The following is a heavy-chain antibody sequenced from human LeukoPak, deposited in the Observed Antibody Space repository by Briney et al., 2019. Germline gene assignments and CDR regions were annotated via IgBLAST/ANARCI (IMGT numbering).Heavy chain of an antibody. D-gene: IGHD3-9*01. V-gene: IGHV1-2*02. J-gene: IGHJ4*02. CDR2: INPNTGGT. CDR3: ARVHATGYFSLDLGY. Sequence: ASVKVSCRASGYTFTGYFMHWVRQAPGQGLDWMGWINPNTGGTKYAQKFQGRVTMTRDTSIGTAYMELSTVTSDDTAVYFCARVHATGYFSLDLGYWGQGTLVTVSS. CDR1: GYTFTGYF.